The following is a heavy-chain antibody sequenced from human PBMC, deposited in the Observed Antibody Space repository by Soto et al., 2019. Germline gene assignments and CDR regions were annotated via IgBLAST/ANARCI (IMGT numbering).Heavy chain of an antibody. CDR2: IYPGDSDT. D-gene: IGHD1-26*01. J-gene: IGHJ3*02. CDR1: GYSFTSYW. CDR3: ARGGGVGATADHAFDI. V-gene: IGHV5-51*01. Sequence: GESLKISCKGSGYSFTSYWIGWVRQMPGKGLEWMGIIYPGDSDTRYSPSFQGQVTISADKSISTAYLQWSSLKASDTAMYYCARGGGVGATADHAFDIWGQGTMVTVSS.